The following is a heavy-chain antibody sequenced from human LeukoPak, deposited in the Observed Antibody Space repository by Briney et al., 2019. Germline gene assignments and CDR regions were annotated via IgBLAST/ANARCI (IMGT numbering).Heavy chain of an antibody. J-gene: IGHJ4*02. CDR2: IYPYDSDT. Sequence: GESLKISCKGSGFTFSSFYIGWVRQMPGKGLEWMGIIYPYDSDTRYGPSFQGQVTISVDMSVSTAYLQRNSLKASDTAIYYCARRRRGSGAYYVDYWGQGTLVTVSS. D-gene: IGHD3-10*01. V-gene: IGHV5-51*01. CDR1: GFTFSSFY. CDR3: ARRRRGSGAYYVDY.